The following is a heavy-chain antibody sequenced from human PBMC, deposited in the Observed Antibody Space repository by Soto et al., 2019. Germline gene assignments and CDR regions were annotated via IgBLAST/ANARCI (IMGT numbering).Heavy chain of an antibody. D-gene: IGHD6-13*01. CDR1: GGSISSGGYY. J-gene: IGHJ4*02. V-gene: IGHV4-31*03. CDR2: IYYSGST. Sequence: TVSGGSISSGGYYWNWIRQHPGKGLEWIGYIYYSGSTYYNPSLKSRVTISVDTSKNQFSLKLSSVTAADTAVYYCARAAQKTTIFFDYWGQGTLVTVSS. CDR3: ARAAQKTTIFFDY.